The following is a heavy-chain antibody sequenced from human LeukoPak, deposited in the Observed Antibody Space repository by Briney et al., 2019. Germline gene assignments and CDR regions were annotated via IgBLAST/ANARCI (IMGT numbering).Heavy chain of an antibody. CDR2: IYTSGST. D-gene: IGHD3-3*01. Sequence: SETLSLTCTVSGGSISSGSYYWSWIRQPAGKGLEWIGRIYTSGSTNYNPSLKSRVTISVDTSKNQFSLKLSSVTAADTAVYYCGRHSYYDFLWDYWGQGTLVTVSS. CDR3: GRHSYYDFLWDY. J-gene: IGHJ4*02. CDR1: GGSISSGSYY. V-gene: IGHV4-61*02.